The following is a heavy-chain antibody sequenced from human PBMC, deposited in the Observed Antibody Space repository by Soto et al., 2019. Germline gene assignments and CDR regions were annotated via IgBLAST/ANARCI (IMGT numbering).Heavy chain of an antibody. V-gene: IGHV4-30-2*01. Sequence: QLQLQESGSGLVKPSQTLSLTCAVSGGSISSGGYSWSWIRQPPGKGLEWIGYISHSGSTYYNPSLKSRVTISVDRSKNQFSLKLSSVTAADTAVYYWARVVGAPNWFDPWGKGTLVTVSS. D-gene: IGHD1-26*01. CDR2: ISHSGST. J-gene: IGHJ5*02. CDR1: GGSISSGGYS. CDR3: ARVVGAPNWFDP.